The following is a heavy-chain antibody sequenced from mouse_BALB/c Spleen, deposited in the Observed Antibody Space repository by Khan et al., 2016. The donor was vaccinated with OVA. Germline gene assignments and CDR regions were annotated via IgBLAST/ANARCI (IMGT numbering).Heavy chain of an antibody. D-gene: IGHD2-1*01. J-gene: IGHJ3*01. CDR1: GFNIKDTY. Sequence: VQLQQSGAELVKPGASIKLSCTASGFNIKDTYMHWVKQRPEQGPEWIGRIVPTNDNIKYDPKLQDKATITADTSTNTVYLQLSSLTSEDTAVFNCATRYDNPMAYWGQGTLVSVSA. V-gene: IGHV14-3*02. CDR2: IVPTNDNI. CDR3: ATRYDNPMAY.